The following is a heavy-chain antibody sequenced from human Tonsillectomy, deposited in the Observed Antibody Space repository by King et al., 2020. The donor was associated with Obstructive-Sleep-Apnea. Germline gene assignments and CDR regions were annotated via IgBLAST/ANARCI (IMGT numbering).Heavy chain of an antibody. D-gene: IGHD4-17*01. Sequence: QLVQSGAEVKKPGESLTISCKGSGYSFTSYWIAWVRQMPGKGLEWMGIIYPEDSDTRYSPSFQGEVTISADKSISIAYLQWSSLKASDSAIYYCARGDENNYGRAGLAYWGQGSLVTVSS. CDR1: GYSFTSYW. J-gene: IGHJ4*02. V-gene: IGHV5-51*01. CDR3: ARGDENNYGRAGLAY. CDR2: IYPEDSDT.